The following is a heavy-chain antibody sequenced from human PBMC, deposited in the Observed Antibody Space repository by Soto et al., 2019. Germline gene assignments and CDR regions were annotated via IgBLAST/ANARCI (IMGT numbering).Heavy chain of an antibody. CDR1: GASISSTRYY. D-gene: IGHD4-17*01. J-gene: IGHJ3*02. Sequence: QVQLQESGPGLVKPSETLSLTCTVSGASISSTRYYWGWIRQPPGQGLEWIGSIYYSGYAYYNPSLKSRVTISVDTSRDQFSLNLRSMTAAHTAVYYCARPTSTDLSDPFDIWGQGIMVTVSS. CDR3: ARPTSTDLSDPFDI. V-gene: IGHV4-39*01. CDR2: IYYSGYA.